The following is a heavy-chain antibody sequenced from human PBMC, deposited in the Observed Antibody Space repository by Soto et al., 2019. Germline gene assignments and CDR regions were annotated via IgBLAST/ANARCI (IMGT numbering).Heavy chain of an antibody. CDR2: IIPIFGTA. V-gene: IGHV1-69*01. CDR1: GGTFSSYA. J-gene: IGHJ6*02. CDR3: ARYPPGNHGMDV. Sequence: QVQLVQSGAEVKKPGSSVKVSCKASGGTFSSYAISWVRQAPGQGLEWMGGIIPIFGTANYAHKFQGRATITADEATSTAYMELSSLRSEDTAVYYCARYPPGNHGMDVWGQGTTVTVSS.